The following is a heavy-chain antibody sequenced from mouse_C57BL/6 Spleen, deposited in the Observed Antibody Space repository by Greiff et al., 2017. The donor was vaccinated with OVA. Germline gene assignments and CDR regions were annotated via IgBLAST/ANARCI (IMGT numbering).Heavy chain of an antibody. CDR1: GFTFSDYG. J-gene: IGHJ1*03. D-gene: IGHD2-4*01. CDR3: ARLYDYGDWYFDV. Sequence: EVKLVESGGGLVKPGGSLKLSCAASGFTFSDYGMHWVRQAPEKGLEWVAYISSGSSTIYYADTVKGRFTISRDNAKNTLFLQMTSLRSEDTAMYYCARLYDYGDWYFDVWGTGTTVTVSS. V-gene: IGHV5-17*01. CDR2: ISSGSSTI.